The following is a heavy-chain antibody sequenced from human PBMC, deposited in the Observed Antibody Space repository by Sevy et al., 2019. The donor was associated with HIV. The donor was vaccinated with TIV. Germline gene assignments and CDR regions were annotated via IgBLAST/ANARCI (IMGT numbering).Heavy chain of an antibody. CDR2: IKSKTDGGTT. D-gene: IGHD3-3*01. CDR3: TTDTGISDYDFWSGRDDTFDN. J-gene: IGHJ3*02. Sequence: GESLKISCAASGFTFSNAWMSWVRQAPGKGLEWVGRIKSKTDGGTTDYAAPVKGRFTISTDESKNTLYLQMNSLKTEGTAVYYCTTDTGISDYDFWSGRDDTFDNWGQGTMVTVSS. V-gene: IGHV3-15*01. CDR1: GFTFSNAW.